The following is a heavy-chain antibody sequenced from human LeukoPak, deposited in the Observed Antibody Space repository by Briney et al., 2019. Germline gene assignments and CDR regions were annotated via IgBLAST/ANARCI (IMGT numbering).Heavy chain of an antibody. V-gene: IGHV1-69*13. D-gene: IGHD6-19*01. J-gene: IGHJ4*02. CDR1: GGTFSSYA. Sequence: GASVKVSCKASGGTFSSYAISWVRQAPGQGLEWMGGIIPIFGTANYAQKFQGRVTITADESTSTAYMELSSLRSEDTAVYYCARAAAVAGTVCDYFDYWGQGTLVTVSS. CDR2: IIPIFGTA. CDR3: ARAAAVAGTVCDYFDY.